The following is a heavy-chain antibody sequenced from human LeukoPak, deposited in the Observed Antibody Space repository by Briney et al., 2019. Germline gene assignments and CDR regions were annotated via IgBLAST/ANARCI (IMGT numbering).Heavy chain of an antibody. CDR2: ISANNGNT. V-gene: IGHV1-18*01. CDR1: GYNFGIFG. Sequence: RASVKVSCKASGYNFGIFGMSWVRQAPGQGLEWMGWISANNGNTKYAQKLQGRVTMTTDTSTSTAYMELRSLRSDDTAVYYCARVSVVVPSAWFDPWGQGTMVTVSS. CDR3: ARVSVVVPSAWFDP. D-gene: IGHD2-2*01. J-gene: IGHJ5*02.